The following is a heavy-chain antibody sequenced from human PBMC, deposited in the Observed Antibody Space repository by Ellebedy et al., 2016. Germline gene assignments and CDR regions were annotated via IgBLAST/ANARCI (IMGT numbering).Heavy chain of an antibody. CDR3: ARAQPPRGDRSADAFDI. J-gene: IGHJ3*02. CDR1: GGTFSSYA. CDR2: IIPIISIT. D-gene: IGHD7-27*01. Sequence: ASVKVSCKASGGTFSSYAISWVRQAPGQGLEWMGRIIPIISITNYAQKFQGRVTINADKSTSTAYMELSSLRSEDTAIYYCARAQPPRGDRSADAFDIWGQGTMVTVST. V-gene: IGHV1-69*04.